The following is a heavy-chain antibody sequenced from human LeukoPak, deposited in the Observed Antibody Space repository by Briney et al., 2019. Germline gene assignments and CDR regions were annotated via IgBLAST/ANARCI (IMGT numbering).Heavy chain of an antibody. CDR1: GFTFSDYW. CDR2: IKQDGSAK. D-gene: IGHD2-2*01. V-gene: IGHV3-7*01. Sequence: GGSLRLSCTASGFTFSDYWMTWVRQAPGKGLEWVANIKQDGSAKFYVDSVKGRFTISRDNAKNSLYLQMDSLRVEDTATYYCARWRGSTSERSDYWGQGTLVTVSS. CDR3: ARWRGSTSERSDY. J-gene: IGHJ4*02.